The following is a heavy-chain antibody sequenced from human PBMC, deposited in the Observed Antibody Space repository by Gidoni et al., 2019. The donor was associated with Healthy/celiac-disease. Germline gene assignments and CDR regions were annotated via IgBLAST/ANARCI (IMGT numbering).Heavy chain of an antibody. J-gene: IGHJ4*02. CDR2: ISGSGGSK. D-gene: IGHD3-10*01. V-gene: IGHV3-23*01. CDR1: GFTFISYA. CDR3: AKESRLMVRGVIRDYYFDY. Sequence: EVQLLESGGGLVQPGGSLRLSCAASGFTFISYAMSWVRQAPGKGLEWVSAISGSGGSKYYADSVKGRFTISRDNSKNTLYLQMNSLRAEDTAVYYCAKESRLMVRGVIRDYYFDYWGQGTLVTVSS.